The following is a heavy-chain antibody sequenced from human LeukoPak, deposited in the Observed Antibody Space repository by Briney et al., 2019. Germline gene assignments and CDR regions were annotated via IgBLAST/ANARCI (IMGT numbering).Heavy chain of an antibody. CDR1: GYTFTSYG. D-gene: IGHD3-22*01. CDR2: ISAYNGKR. Sequence: GASVKVSCKASGYTFTSYGISWVGQAPGQGVEGMGWISAYNGKRNYEQKLQGRVTMTTDTSTSTAYMELRSLRSDDTAVYYCARAGLVVAKSPIYYWGQGTLVTVSS. CDR3: ARAGLVVAKSPIYY. J-gene: IGHJ4*02. V-gene: IGHV1-18*01.